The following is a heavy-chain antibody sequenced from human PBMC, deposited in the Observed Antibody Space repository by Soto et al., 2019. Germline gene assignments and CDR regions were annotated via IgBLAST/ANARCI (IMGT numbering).Heavy chain of an antibody. CDR1: GYIFTSYG. J-gene: IGHJ6*02. V-gene: IGHV1-18*01. CDR3: ARDLPSITGGNFYGMDV. Sequence: QVQLVQSGAEVKKPGASVKVSCKASGYIFTSYGITWVRQAPGQGLEWMGWISAYNGNTNSAQKIQGRVTMTTETSTSTAYMDLRRLRRDDTDVYYCARDLPSITGGNFYGMDVWGQGTTVTVSS. CDR2: ISAYNGNT. D-gene: IGHD1-20*01.